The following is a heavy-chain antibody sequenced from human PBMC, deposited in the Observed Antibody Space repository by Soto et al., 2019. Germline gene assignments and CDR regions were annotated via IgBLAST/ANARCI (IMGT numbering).Heavy chain of an antibody. V-gene: IGHV1-46*01. D-gene: IGHD1-1*01. J-gene: IGHJ5*02. Sequence: HGQLVQSGAEVKKPGASVKVSCKASGYTFTTYYIHWMRQAPGQGLEWMGMFNPYTGGTRYAHKFPGRVTMTGDTSTSTGYMELSRFRSDDTAVYYCARLWGEIGTAFDPCGQGTLVTVSS. CDR1: GYTFTTYY. CDR3: ARLWGEIGTAFDP. CDR2: FNPYTGGT.